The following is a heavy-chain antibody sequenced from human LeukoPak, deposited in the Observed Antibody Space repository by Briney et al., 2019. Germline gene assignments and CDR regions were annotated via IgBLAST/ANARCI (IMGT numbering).Heavy chain of an antibody. V-gene: IGHV4-39*07. Sequence: PSETLSLTCTVSGGSISSSSYYWGWIRQPPGKGLEWIGSIYYSGSTYYNPSLKSRVTISVDTSKNQFSLKLSSVTAADTAVYYCARDYYGDADNWFDPWGQGTLVTVSS. D-gene: IGHD4-17*01. CDR1: GGSISSSSYY. CDR3: ARDYYGDADNWFDP. CDR2: IYYSGST. J-gene: IGHJ5*02.